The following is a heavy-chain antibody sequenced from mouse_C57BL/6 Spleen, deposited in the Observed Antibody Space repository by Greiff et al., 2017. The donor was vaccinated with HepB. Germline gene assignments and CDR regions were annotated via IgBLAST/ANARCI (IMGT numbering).Heavy chain of an antibody. Sequence: VQLQESGPELVKPGASVKLSCKASGYTFTSYDINWVKQRPGQGLEWIGWIYPRYGSTKYNEKFKGKATLTVDTSSSTAYMELHSLTSEDSAVYFCARGGYSRAMDYWGQGTSVTVSS. CDR2: IYPRYGST. D-gene: IGHD2-3*01. CDR3: ARGGYSRAMDY. J-gene: IGHJ4*01. V-gene: IGHV1-85*01. CDR1: GYTFTSYD.